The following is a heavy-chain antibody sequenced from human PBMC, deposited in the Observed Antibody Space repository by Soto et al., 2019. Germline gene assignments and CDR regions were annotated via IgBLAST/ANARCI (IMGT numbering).Heavy chain of an antibody. CDR3: AKDIFYDSSGLDAFDM. CDR2: ISGSGGST. CDR1: GFTFSSYA. V-gene: IGHV3-23*01. Sequence: EVRLLESGGGLVQPGGSLRLSCAASGFTFSSYAMSWVRQAPGKGLEWVSAISGSGGSTYYADSVKGRFTISRDNSKNTLYLQMNSLRAEDTAVYYCAKDIFYDSSGLDAFDMWGQGTMVTVSS. J-gene: IGHJ3*02. D-gene: IGHD3-22*01.